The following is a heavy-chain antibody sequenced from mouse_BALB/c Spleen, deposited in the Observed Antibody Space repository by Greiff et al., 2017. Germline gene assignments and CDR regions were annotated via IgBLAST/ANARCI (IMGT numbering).Heavy chain of an antibody. J-gene: IGHJ4*01. Sequence: VQLQQSGPELVKPGASVKMSCKASGYTFTDYYMDWVKQSHGESFEWIGRVNPYNGGTSYNQKFKGKATLTVDKSSSTAYMELNSLTSENSAVYFCARVYYHAMDYWGQGTSVTVSS. V-gene: IGHV1-19*01. D-gene: IGHD2-1*01. CDR1: GYTFTDYY. CDR3: ARVYYHAMDY. CDR2: VNPYNGGT.